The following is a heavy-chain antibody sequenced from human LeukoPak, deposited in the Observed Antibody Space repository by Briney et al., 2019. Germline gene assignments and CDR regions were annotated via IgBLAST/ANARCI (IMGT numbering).Heavy chain of an antibody. V-gene: IGHV1-18*01. CDR2: ISAYNGNT. CDR3: ARFHLEGYDYVWGSYRPPRDAFDI. J-gene: IGHJ3*02. Sequence: ASVKVSCKASGYTFTTYGISWVRQAPGQGLEWMGWISAYNGNTNYAQKLQGRVTTTRDTSASTAYMELRSLRSDDTAVYYCARFHLEGYDYVWGSYRPPRDAFDIWGQGTMVTVSS. CDR1: GYTFTTYG. D-gene: IGHD3-16*02.